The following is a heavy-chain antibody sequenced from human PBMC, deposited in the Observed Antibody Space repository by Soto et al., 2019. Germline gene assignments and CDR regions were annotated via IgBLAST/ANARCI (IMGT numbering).Heavy chain of an antibody. Sequence: ASVKVSCKAPGDTFTSYYLHWVRQAPGQGLEWMGVINPHGGSTKYAQKLQGRVTLTRDTSNSTVYMDLSSLKSDDTAVYYCARTTFRVHPNYFDFWGQGTLVTVSS. CDR1: GDTFTSYY. V-gene: IGHV1-46*04. J-gene: IGHJ4*02. CDR2: INPHGGST. D-gene: IGHD1-1*01. CDR3: ARTTFRVHPNYFDF.